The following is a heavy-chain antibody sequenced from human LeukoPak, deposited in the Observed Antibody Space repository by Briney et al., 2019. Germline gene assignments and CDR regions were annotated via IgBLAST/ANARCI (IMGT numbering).Heavy chain of an antibody. V-gene: IGHV4-34*09. D-gene: IGHD5-18*01. Sequence: SETLSLTCAVYGGSFSGYYWSWIRQHPGKGLEWIGYTYHSGSTYYNRSLKSRLTISVDTSKNHFSLKLSSVTAADTAVYYCARDRGYSYGYFFDYWGQGTLVTVSS. CDR3: ARDRGYSYGYFFDY. CDR1: GGSFSGYY. CDR2: TYHSGST. J-gene: IGHJ4*02.